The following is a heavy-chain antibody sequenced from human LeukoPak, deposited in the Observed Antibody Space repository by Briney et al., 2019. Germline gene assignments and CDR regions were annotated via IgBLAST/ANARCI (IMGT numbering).Heavy chain of an antibody. CDR3: ARGLGYCTSTTCLLPFDY. V-gene: IGHV3-53*01. D-gene: IGHD2-2*01. J-gene: IGHJ4*02. Sequence: GGSLRLSCAASGFTVSTYYMTWVRQAPGKGLECVSVIYSGGSTYYADSVKGRFTVSRNNSKNTLYLQMNSLRAEDTAMYYCARGLGYCTSTTCLLPFDYWGQGTLVTVSS. CDR1: GFTVSTYY. CDR2: IYSGGST.